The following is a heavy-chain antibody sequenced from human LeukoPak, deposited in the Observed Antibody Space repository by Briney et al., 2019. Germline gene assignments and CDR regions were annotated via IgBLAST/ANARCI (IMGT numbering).Heavy chain of an antibody. CDR1: GFTFSRYW. V-gene: IGHV3-7*01. D-gene: IGHD1-14*01. CDR3: ARDSTPGL. Sequence: GGSLRLSGAASGFTFSRYWMSWVRQAPGKGMEWVANIKQEGSEKYYVDSVKGLFTIYRDNAKNSLYLQMNSLRAEDTAVYYCARDSTPGLWGQGTLVTVSS. J-gene: IGHJ4*02. CDR2: IKQEGSEK.